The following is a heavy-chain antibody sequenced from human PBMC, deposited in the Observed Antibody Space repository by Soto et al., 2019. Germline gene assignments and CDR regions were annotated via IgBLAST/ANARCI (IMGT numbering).Heavy chain of an antibody. D-gene: IGHD5-18*01. J-gene: IGHJ6*02. CDR3: ARDIVDTAMVTYYYGMDV. Sequence: QVQLVQSGAEVKKPGASVKVSCKASGYTFTSYYMHWVRQAPGQGLEWMGIINPSGGSTSYAQKFHGRVTMTRDTSTSTVYMELSSLRSEDTAVYYCARDIVDTAMVTYYYGMDVWGQGTTVTVSS. CDR1: GYTFTSYY. CDR2: INPSGGST. V-gene: IGHV1-46*01.